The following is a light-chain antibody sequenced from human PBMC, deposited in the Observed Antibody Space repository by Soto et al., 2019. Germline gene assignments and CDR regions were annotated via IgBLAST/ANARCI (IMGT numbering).Light chain of an antibody. Sequence: EIVMTQSPATLSVSPGERATLSCRASQSVSSNLAWYQQKLGQAPRLLIYGASTRATGIPARFSGSGSGTEFTLTISRLLPEDFAVYYCQQYDNWPPWTFGQGTKVEI. V-gene: IGKV3-15*01. CDR2: GAS. CDR1: QSVSSN. CDR3: QQYDNWPPWT. J-gene: IGKJ1*01.